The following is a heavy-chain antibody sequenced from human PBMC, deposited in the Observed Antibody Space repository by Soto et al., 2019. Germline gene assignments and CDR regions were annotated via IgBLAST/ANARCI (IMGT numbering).Heavy chain of an antibody. V-gene: IGHV3-48*01. CDR2: ISSSSSTI. J-gene: IGHJ4*02. D-gene: IGHD3-22*01. Sequence: GGSLRLSCAASGFTFSSYSMNWVRQAPGKGLEWVSYISSSSSTIYYADSVKGRFTISRDNAKNSLYLQMNSLRAEDTAVYYCARGREYYDPSGSGDYWGQGTLVTVSS. CDR3: ARGREYYDPSGSGDY. CDR1: GFTFSSYS.